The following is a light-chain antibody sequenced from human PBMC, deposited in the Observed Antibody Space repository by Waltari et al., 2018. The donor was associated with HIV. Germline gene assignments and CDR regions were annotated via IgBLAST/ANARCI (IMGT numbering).Light chain of an antibody. J-gene: IGKJ1*01. CDR1: QGISRF. V-gene: IGKV1-5*03. Sequence: DIQMTQSPSTLSASVGDRVTITCRASQGISRFLAWYQQKPGKAPNLLIYEATSLESGVPSRFSGSGSGTEFTLTISSLQPDDFATYYCQHYRDYPWTFGRGTKVEVK. CDR2: EAT. CDR3: QHYRDYPWT.